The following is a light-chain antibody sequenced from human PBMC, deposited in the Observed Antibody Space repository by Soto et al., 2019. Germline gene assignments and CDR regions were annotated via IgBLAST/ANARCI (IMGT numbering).Light chain of an antibody. V-gene: IGKV1-27*01. CDR1: QVISNY. CDR2: AAS. CDR3: QKYDSAPLT. J-gene: IGKJ4*01. Sequence: DIQMTQSPSSLSASVGDRVTLTCRASQVISNYLVWYQQKPGKVPKLLVFAASILQSGVPSRFSGSGSGSDFTLTITSLQPEDVATYYCQKYDSAPLTFGGGTKVDIK.